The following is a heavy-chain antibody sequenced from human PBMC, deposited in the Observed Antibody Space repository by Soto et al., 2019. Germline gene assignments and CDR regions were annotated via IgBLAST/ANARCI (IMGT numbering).Heavy chain of an antibody. Sequence: EVHLLESGGGLVRPGGSLRLSCAASGFTFYNYAMNWVRQAPGKGLEWGSTISGGGDGTYYADSVKGRFTISRDNSRNTVYLQMSSLRAEDTAVYYCAKKGLGSLATYCTTGDCHYAFDVWGQGTLVTVSS. CDR1: GFTFYNYA. V-gene: IGHV3-23*01. CDR2: ISGGGDGT. CDR3: AKKGLGSLATYCTTGDCHYAFDV. J-gene: IGHJ3*01. D-gene: IGHD2-8*01.